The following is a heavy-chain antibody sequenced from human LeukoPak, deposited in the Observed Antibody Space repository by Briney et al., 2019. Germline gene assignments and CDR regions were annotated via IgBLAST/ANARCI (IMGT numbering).Heavy chain of an antibody. CDR1: GYTLTELS. D-gene: IGHD2-2*02. J-gene: IGHJ3*02. CDR3: ATDHCSSTSCYTSYDAFDI. Sequence: ASVKVSCKVSGYTLTELSMHWVRQAPGKGLEWMGGFDPEDGETIYAQKFQGRVTMTEDTSTDTAYMELSSLRSEDTAVYYCATDHCSSTSCYTSYDAFDIWGQGTMVTVSS. V-gene: IGHV1-24*01. CDR2: FDPEDGET.